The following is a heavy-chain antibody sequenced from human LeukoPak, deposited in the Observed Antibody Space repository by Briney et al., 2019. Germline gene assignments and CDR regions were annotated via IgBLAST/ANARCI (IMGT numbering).Heavy chain of an antibody. J-gene: IGHJ4*02. D-gene: IGHD3-3*01. CDR1: GFIFSSDD. V-gene: IGHV3-23*01. Sequence: GGSLRLSCAASGFIFSSDDMNWVRQAPGTGLDWVSGTTGGGDNTFYADSVKGRFTISRDNSKNTVYLQMNSLRAEDTAIYYCAIVSWSGYHSWGQGILVTVSS. CDR2: TTGGGDNT. CDR3: AIVSWSGYHS.